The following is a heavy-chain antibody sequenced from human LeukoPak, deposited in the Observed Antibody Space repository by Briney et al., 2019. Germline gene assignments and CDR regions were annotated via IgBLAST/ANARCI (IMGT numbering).Heavy chain of an antibody. V-gene: IGHV1-8*01. D-gene: IGHD1-26*01. CDR2: MNPNSGNT. CDR1: GYTFTSYD. J-gene: IGHJ6*02. Sequence: ASVKVSCKASGYTFTSYDTNWVRQATGQGLEWMGWMNPNSGNTGYAQKFQGRVTMTRNTSISTAYMELSSLRSEDTAVYYCARDRNAPSGSTRENYYYGMDVWGQGTTVTVSS. CDR3: ARDRNAPSGSTRENYYYGMDV.